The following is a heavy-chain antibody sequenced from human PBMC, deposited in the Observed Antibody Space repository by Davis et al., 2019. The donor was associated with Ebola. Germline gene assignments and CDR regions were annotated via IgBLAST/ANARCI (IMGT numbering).Heavy chain of an antibody. J-gene: IGHJ6*02. CDR2: ISYDGSNK. D-gene: IGHD3-10*02. CDR3: AKDIFGGLLGLGMDV. CDR1: GFTFSSYG. V-gene: IGHV3-30*18. Sequence: GESLKISCAASGFTFSSYGMHWVRQAPGKGLEWVAVISYDGSNKYYADSVKGRFTISRDNSKNTLYLQMNSLRAEDTAVYYCAKDIFGGLLGLGMDVWGQGTTVTVSS.